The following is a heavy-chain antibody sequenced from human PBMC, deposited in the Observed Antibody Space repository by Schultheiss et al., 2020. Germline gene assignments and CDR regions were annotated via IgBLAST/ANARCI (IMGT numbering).Heavy chain of an antibody. CDR2: ISSSGSTI. CDR3: AAEVHSSGPPDY. CDR1: GFTFSSYS. Sequence: GGSLRLSCAASGFTFSSYSMNWVRQAPGKGLEWVSYISSSGSTIYYADSVKGRFTISRDNAKNSLYLQMNSLRAEDTAVYYCAAEVHSSGPPDYWGQGTLGTVSS. D-gene: IGHD6-19*01. V-gene: IGHV3-48*04. J-gene: IGHJ4*02.